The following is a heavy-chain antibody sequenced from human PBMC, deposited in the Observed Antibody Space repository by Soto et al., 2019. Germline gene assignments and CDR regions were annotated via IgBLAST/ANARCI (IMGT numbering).Heavy chain of an antibody. J-gene: IGHJ6*02. V-gene: IGHV3-30*18. CDR3: AKDSKYYDFWSGYYTGTYYYYGMDV. CDR1: GFTFSSYG. Sequence: QVQLVESGGGVVQPGRSLRLSCAASGFTFSSYGMHWVRQAPGKGLEWVAVISYDGSNKYYADSVKGRFTISRDNSKNTLYLQMNSLRAEDTAVYYCAKDSKYYDFWSGYYTGTYYYYGMDVWGQGTTVTVS. CDR2: ISYDGSNK. D-gene: IGHD3-3*01.